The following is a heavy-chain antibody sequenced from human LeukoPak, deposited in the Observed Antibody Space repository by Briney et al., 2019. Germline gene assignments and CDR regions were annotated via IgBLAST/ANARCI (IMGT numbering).Heavy chain of an antibody. CDR2: IIPILGIA. J-gene: IGHJ4*02. V-gene: IGHV1-69*04. CDR3: ASSLSYDSSGYQGY. Sequence: SVKVSCKASGGTFSSYAISWVRQAPGQGLEWMGRIIPILGIANYAQKFQGRVTITADKSTSTAYMELSSLRSEDTAVYYCASSLSYDSSGYQGYWGQGTLVTVSS. CDR1: GGTFSSYA. D-gene: IGHD3-22*01.